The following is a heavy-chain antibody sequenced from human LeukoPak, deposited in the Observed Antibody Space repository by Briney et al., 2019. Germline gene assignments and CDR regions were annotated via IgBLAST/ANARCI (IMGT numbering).Heavy chain of an antibody. V-gene: IGHV4-61*02. D-gene: IGHD4-23*01. CDR1: GGSITSGVYY. CDR2: IDTSGGT. J-gene: IGHJ6*03. CDR3: ARDLAVVTGVGYYYYMDV. Sequence: PSQTLSLTCTVSGGSITSGVYYWAWIRQPAGKALEWIGRIDTSGGTNQNPSLKSRVTISRDTSKNQFFLKLTSVTAADTAVYYCARDLAVVTGVGYYYYMDVWGKGTTVTVSS.